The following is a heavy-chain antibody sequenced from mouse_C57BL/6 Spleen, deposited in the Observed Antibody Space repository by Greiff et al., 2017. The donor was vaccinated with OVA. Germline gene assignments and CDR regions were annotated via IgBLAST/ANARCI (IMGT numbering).Heavy chain of an antibody. CDR3: ARWDLLPHAMDY. D-gene: IGHD1-1*01. V-gene: IGHV1-64*01. Sequence: QVQLQQSGAELVKPGASVKLSCKASGYTFTSYWMHWVKQRPGQGLEWIGMIHPNSGSTNYNEKFKSKAKLTVDKSSSTAYMQLSSLTSEDSAVYYCARWDLLPHAMDYWGQGTSVTVSS. J-gene: IGHJ4*01. CDR2: IHPNSGST. CDR1: GYTFTSYW.